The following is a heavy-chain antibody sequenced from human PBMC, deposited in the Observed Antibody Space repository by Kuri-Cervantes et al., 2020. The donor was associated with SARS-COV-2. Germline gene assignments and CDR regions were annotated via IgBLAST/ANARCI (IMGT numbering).Heavy chain of an antibody. D-gene: IGHD3-16*01. J-gene: IGHJ4*02. CDR1: GGTFSSYA. CDR3: ARGGRASRFMFEY. V-gene: IGHV1-46*01. CDR2: IDPSGGST. Sequence: ASVKVSCKASGGTFSSYAISWVRQAPGQGLEWMGIIDPSGGSTNYAQNFQGRVTMTRDTFTSTVNMELSSLRSEDTAVYYCARGGRASRFMFEYWGQGTLVTVSS.